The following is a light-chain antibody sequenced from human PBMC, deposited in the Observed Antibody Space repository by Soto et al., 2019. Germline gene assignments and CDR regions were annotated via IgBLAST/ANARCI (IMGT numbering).Light chain of an antibody. J-gene: IGKJ5*01. CDR3: QQYNKWPEEIT. CDR2: GAS. CDR1: QSVRTK. Sequence: ETVMTQSPATLSVSPGERATLSCRASQSVRTKLAWYQQKPGPAPRLLIYGASSRATGIPARFSGSGCGTELTLTISSLQSEDSGVSYCQQYNKWPEEITFGQGTRLEI. V-gene: IGKV3D-15*01.